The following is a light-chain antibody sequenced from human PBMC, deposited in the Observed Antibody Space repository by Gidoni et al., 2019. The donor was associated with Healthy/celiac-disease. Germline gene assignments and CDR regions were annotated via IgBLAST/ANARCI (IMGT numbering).Light chain of an antibody. CDR1: HSVSSSY. V-gene: IGKV3-20*01. J-gene: IGKJ3*01. CDR3: QQYGSSPRFT. Sequence: EIVLTQSPGTLSLSPGERATHSCRASHSVSSSYLAWYQQKPGQAPRLLIYGASSRATVIPDRFSGSGSGTDFTLTISRLEPEDFAVYYCQQYGSSPRFTFGPGTKVDIK. CDR2: GAS.